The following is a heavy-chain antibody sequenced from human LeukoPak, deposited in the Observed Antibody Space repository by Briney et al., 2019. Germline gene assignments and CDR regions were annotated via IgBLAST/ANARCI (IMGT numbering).Heavy chain of an antibody. D-gene: IGHD2-2*01. J-gene: IGHJ6*03. V-gene: IGHV1-8*03. CDR3: ARGLPAATHYYYYYMDV. Sequence: GASVKVSCKASGYSFTGYYIHWVRQAPGQGLGWMGRINPNSGNTGYAQKFQGRVTITRNTSISTAYMELSSLRSEDTAVYYCARGLPAATHYYYYYMDVWGKGTTVTVSS. CDR2: INPNSGNT. CDR1: GYSFTGYY.